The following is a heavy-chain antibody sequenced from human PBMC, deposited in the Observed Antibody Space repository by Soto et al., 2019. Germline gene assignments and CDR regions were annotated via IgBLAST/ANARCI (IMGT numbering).Heavy chain of an antibody. D-gene: IGHD2-2*01. Sequence: GSLRLSCAASGFTFSSYSMNWVRQAPGKGLEWVSSISSSSSYIYYADSVKGRFTIPRDNAKNSLYLQMNSLRAEDTAVYYCARGILRYCSSTSCYHPARYYYYGMDVWGQGTTVTVSS. CDR2: ISSSSSYI. V-gene: IGHV3-21*01. CDR1: GFTFSSYS. CDR3: ARGILRYCSSTSCYHPARYYYYGMDV. J-gene: IGHJ6*02.